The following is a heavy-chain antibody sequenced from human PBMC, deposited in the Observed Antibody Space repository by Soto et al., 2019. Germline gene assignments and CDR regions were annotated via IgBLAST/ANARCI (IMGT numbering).Heavy chain of an antibody. Sequence: QVQLVQSGDEVKKPGASVRVSCKASGYIFVNYGIACVRQAAGQGLGWMGWISPYTGNTHSATKVQGRLTMTTDTSTSTAYMDLGSLTSDDTAVYYCVMVDNYVTPTPQDVWGQGTTVTVSS. D-gene: IGHD3-16*01. V-gene: IGHV1-18*01. J-gene: IGHJ6*02. CDR3: VMVDNYVTPTPQDV. CDR2: ISPYTGNT. CDR1: GYIFVNYG.